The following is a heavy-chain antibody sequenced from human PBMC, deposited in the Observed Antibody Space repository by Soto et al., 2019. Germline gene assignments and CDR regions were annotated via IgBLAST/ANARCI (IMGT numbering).Heavy chain of an antibody. J-gene: IGHJ6*02. CDR1: GFTFSSYD. V-gene: IGHV3-13*04. CDR2: IGTAGDT. D-gene: IGHD3-22*01. Sequence: GGSLRLSCAASGFTFSSYDMHWVRHATGKGLEWVSAIGTAGDTYYPGSVKGRFTISRENAKNSLYLQMDSLRAGDTAVYYCARQDSSGYPYGMDVWGQGTTVTVSS. CDR3: ARQDSSGYPYGMDV.